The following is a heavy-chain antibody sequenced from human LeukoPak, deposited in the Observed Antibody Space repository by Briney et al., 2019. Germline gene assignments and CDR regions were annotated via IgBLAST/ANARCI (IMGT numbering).Heavy chain of an antibody. CDR3: GRTHSGSWPEIDY. V-gene: IGHV2-70*11. J-gene: IGHJ4*02. Sequence: SGPTLVNPTQTLTLTCTFSGFSLSTSGMCVSWIRQPPEKALEWLTRIDWHDDKYHRTTMKTRLTISKATSKTQVVLTMTNMDPWDTATYYCGRTHSGSWPEIDYWGQGTLVTVSS. CDR1: GFSLSTSGMC. CDR2: IDWHDDK. D-gene: IGHD6-13*01.